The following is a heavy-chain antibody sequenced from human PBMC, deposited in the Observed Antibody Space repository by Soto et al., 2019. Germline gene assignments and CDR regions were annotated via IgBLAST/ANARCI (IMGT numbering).Heavy chain of an antibody. CDR1: GISSIISKCY. CDR3: ARLYHDRSGYYWSES. CDR2: IYYSGSP. Sequence: PAATXSLAGAVAGISSIISKCYWGWIRQPPGKGLEWIGSIYYSGSPYNNPSLKSRVTMSVDTSRNQFSMKLSSVTAEDTAVYYSARLYHDRSGYYWSESSAQGTLV. V-gene: IGHV4-39*01. D-gene: IGHD3-22*01. J-gene: IGHJ5*01.